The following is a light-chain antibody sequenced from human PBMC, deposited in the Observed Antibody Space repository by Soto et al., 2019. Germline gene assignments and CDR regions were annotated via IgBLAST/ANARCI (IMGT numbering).Light chain of an antibody. CDR1: QSISRY. Sequence: DIQMTQSPSSLSASVGDRVTITCRASQSISRYLNWYQQKPGKAPKLLIYAASSLQSGVPSRFSGSGSGTDFTLTISSLQPEDSATYYCQQSYSTPRLFTFGQGTNVEI. V-gene: IGKV1-39*01. CDR2: AAS. CDR3: QQSYSTPRLFT. J-gene: IGKJ2*01.